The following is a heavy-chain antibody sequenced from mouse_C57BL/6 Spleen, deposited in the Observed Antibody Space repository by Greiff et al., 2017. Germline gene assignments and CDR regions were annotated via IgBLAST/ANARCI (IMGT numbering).Heavy chain of an antibody. CDR1: GYTFTSYW. D-gene: IGHD2-3*01. CDR3: ARSGFDGYYGQAWFAY. J-gene: IGHJ3*01. CDR2: IYPGSGST. V-gene: IGHV1-55*01. Sequence: QVQLQQSGAELVKPGASVKMSCKASGYTFTSYWITWVKQRPGQGLEWIGDIYPGSGSTNYNEKFKSKATLTVDTSSSTAYMQLSSLTSEDSAVYYCARSGFDGYYGQAWFAYWGQGTLVTVSA.